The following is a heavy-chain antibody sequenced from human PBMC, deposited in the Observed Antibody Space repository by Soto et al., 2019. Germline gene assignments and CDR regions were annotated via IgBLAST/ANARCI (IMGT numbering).Heavy chain of an antibody. V-gene: IGHV3-23*01. CDR2: ILVGGST. CDR3: AKATATGGGAFDI. J-gene: IGHJ3*02. Sequence: GGSLRLSCAASGFTCRSYDMSWVRQAPGEGLEWVSTILVGGSTHYPDSVKGRFTISRDNSKNTVFLQMNSLTAGDTAVYYCAKATATGGGAFDICGQGTMVTVSS. CDR1: GFTCRSYD. D-gene: IGHD2-8*02.